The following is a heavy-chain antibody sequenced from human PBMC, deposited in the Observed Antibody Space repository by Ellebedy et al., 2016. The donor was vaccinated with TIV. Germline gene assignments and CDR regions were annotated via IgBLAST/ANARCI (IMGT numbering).Heavy chain of an antibody. CDR2: ISAYNGLT. CDR1: GYTFSDYG. V-gene: IGHV1-18*01. Sequence: AASVKVSCKASGYTFSDYGIVWVRQAPGQGLEWIGWISAYNGLTKFAQKFQGRVTMTTDTPTTTASMELRRLRSDDTAVYYCAREGEDGDHIATTYWGQGTLVTVSS. J-gene: IGHJ4*02. D-gene: IGHD3-16*01. CDR3: AREGEDGDHIATTY.